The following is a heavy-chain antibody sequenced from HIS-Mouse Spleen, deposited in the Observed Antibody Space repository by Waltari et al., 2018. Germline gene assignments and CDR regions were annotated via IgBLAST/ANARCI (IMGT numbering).Heavy chain of an antibody. D-gene: IGHD6-13*01. J-gene: IGHJ2*01. V-gene: IGHV4-39*07. CDR1: GRTISSTCYY. Sequence: QLQLQESGPALVKPSETLSLTCTVSGRTISSTCYYWAWIRQPPGKGLEWIGSIYYSGITYYNPSLKSRVTISVDTSKNQFSLKLSSVTAADTAVYYCAREIPYSSSWYDWYFDLWGRGTLVTVSS. CDR3: AREIPYSSSWYDWYFDL. CDR2: IYYSGIT.